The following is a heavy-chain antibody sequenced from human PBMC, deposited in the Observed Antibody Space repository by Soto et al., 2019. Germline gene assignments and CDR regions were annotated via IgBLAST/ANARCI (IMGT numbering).Heavy chain of an antibody. D-gene: IGHD3-22*01. CDR2: IYYSGST. J-gene: IGHJ4*02. CDR1: GGSISSSSYY. Sequence: PSETMSLAXTVSGGSISSSSYYWAWIRQPPGKGLEWIGSIYYSGSTYYNPSLKSRVTISEDTSKNQFSLKLSSVTAADTAVYYCARRNYYDSSGYYGFDYWGQGTLVTVSS. V-gene: IGHV4-39*01. CDR3: ARRNYYDSSGYYGFDY.